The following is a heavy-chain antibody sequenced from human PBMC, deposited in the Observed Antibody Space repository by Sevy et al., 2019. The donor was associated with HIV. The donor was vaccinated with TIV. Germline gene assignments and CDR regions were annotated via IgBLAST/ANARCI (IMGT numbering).Heavy chain of an antibody. CDR1: GFTFSNYW. CDR2: INQDGSEK. D-gene: IGHD1-7*01. Sequence: GGSLRLSCAASGFTFSNYWMSWVRQAPGKGLECVANINQDGSEKYYLDSVKGRFIVSRDNAKNSLYLQMNSLRAEDSAVYYCAREQITGSTSDYFDSWGQGTLVTVSS. J-gene: IGHJ4*02. V-gene: IGHV3-7*01. CDR3: AREQITGSTSDYFDS.